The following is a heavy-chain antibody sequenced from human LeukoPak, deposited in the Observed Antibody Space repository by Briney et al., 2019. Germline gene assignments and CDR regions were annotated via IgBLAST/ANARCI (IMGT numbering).Heavy chain of an antibody. J-gene: IGHJ4*02. CDR1: GFTVSSNY. V-gene: IGHV3-53*01. D-gene: IGHD3-22*01. Sequence: GGSLRLSCAASGFTVSSNYMSWVRQAPGKGLEWVSVIYSGGSTYYADSVKGRFTISRDNPKNTLYLQMNSLRAEDTAVYYCARQGYDSSGCSFDYWGQGTLVTVSS. CDR2: IYSGGST. CDR3: ARQGYDSSGCSFDY.